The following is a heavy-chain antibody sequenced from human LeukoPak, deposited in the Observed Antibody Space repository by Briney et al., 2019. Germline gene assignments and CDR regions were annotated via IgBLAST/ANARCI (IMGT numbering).Heavy chain of an antibody. V-gene: IGHV3-21*01. CDR2: ISSSSSYI. Sequence: GGSLRLSCAASGFTFSRYWMHWVRQAPGKGLEWVSSISSSSSYIYYADSVKGRFTISRDNAKNSLYLQMNSLRAEDTAVYYCASDVDIVTGGLDYWGQGTLVTVSS. CDR3: ASDVDIVTGGLDY. D-gene: IGHD5-12*01. J-gene: IGHJ4*02. CDR1: GFTFSRYW.